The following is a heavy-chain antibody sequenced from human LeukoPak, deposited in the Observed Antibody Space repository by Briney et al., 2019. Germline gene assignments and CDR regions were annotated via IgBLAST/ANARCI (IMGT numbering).Heavy chain of an antibody. D-gene: IGHD3-16*01. CDR1: GGSISGVY. J-gene: IGHJ4*02. CDR3: ARRRGGWGEGEFDY. V-gene: IGHV4-4*09. CDR2: IHTSGST. Sequence: PSETLSLTCTVSGGSISGVYWNWIRRPPRNGLEWVGYIHTSGSTSFNASLRSPLTFSIDTSKNQVSLRMSSVTATDAAVYYCARRRGGWGEGEFDYWGQGTLVTVS.